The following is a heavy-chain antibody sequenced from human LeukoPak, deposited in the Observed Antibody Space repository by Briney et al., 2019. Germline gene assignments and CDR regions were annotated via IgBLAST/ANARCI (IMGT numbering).Heavy chain of an antibody. D-gene: IGHD6-19*01. CDR2: ISDSGGST. V-gene: IGHV3-23*01. J-gene: IGHJ3*02. CDR3: AKGMSSGWYVAFDI. CDR1: GFTFSNYA. Sequence: GGSLRLSCAASGFTFSNYAMSWVRQAPGQGLEWVSAISDSGGSTYYADSVKGRFTISRDNSKNTLYLQMNSLRAEDTAVYYCAKGMSSGWYVAFDIWGQGTMVTVSS.